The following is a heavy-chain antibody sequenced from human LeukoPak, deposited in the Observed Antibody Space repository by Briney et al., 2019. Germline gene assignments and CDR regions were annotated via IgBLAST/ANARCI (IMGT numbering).Heavy chain of an antibody. J-gene: IGHJ6*03. CDR3: ARVVVELLWFGELKYYYMDV. V-gene: IGHV1-18*01. D-gene: IGHD3-10*01. CDR1: GGTFSSYD. CDR2: ISAYNGNT. Sequence: ASVKVSCKASGGTFSSYDISWVRQAPGQGLEWMGWISAYNGNTNYAQKLQGRVTMTTDTSTSTAYMELRSLRSDDTAVYYCARVVVELLWFGELKYYYMDVWGKGTTVTISS.